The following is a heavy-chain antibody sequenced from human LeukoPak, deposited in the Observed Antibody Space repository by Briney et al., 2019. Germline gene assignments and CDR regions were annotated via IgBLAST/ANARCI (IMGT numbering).Heavy chain of an antibody. CDR1: GFTFSSCS. J-gene: IGHJ4*02. V-gene: IGHV3-21*01. Sequence: GGSLRLSCAASGFTFSSCSMNWVRQAPGKGLEWVSSISSSSSYIYYADSVKGRFTISRDDAKNSLYLQMNSLRAEDTAVYYCARGGTYCSGGSCYSRDYYFDYWGQGTLVTVSS. D-gene: IGHD2-15*01. CDR2: ISSSSSYI. CDR3: ARGGTYCSGGSCYSRDYYFDY.